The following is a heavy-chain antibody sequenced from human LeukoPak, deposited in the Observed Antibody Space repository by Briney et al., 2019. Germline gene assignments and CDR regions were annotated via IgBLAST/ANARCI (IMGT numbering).Heavy chain of an antibody. D-gene: IGHD3-10*01. V-gene: IGHV4-61*02. J-gene: IGHJ4*02. CDR2: IYTSGST. Sequence: SETLSLTCTVSGGSISSGSYYWSWIRQPAGKGLEWIGRIYTSGSTNYNPSLKSRVTISVDKSKNQFYLKLSSGTAADTAVYYCARDSMVRGVIPYNWGQGTLVTVSS. CDR3: ARDSMVRGVIPYN. CDR1: GGSISSGSYY.